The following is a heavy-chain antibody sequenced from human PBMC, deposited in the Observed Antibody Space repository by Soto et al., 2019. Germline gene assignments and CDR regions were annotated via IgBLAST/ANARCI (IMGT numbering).Heavy chain of an antibody. J-gene: IGHJ6*02. CDR1: GFTFSSYS. CDR2: ISSSSSYI. V-gene: IGHV3-21*01. D-gene: IGHD6-13*01. CDR3: ASSTGIAEAGTSTYGMDV. Sequence: EVQLVESGGGLVKPGGSLRLSCAASGFTFSSYSMNCVRQAPGKGLEWVSSISSSSSYIYYADSVKGRFTISRDNAKNSLYLQMNCLRAEDRAVYYCASSTGIAEAGTSTYGMDVWGQGTTVTVSS.